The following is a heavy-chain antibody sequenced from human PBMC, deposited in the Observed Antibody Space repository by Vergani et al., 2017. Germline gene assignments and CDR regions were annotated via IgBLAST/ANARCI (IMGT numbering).Heavy chain of an antibody. Sequence: EVQMLESGGSLKQPGGSVRLSCAASGFTFSTYAMHWVLQAPGKGLGWGSALTGGGGSTYYADSFKCRFIISRDNSWDTLYLQMNSLRPEDTATHYCVKDAGSYENFFDSWCQGTLVTVSS. D-gene: IGHD1-26*01. CDR3: VKDAGSYENFFDS. V-gene: IGHV3-23*01. CDR1: GFTFSTYA. CDR2: LTGGGGST. J-gene: IGHJ4*02.